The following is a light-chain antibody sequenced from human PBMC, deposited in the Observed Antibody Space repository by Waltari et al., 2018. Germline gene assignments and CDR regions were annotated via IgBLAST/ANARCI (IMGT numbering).Light chain of an antibody. CDR2: DAS. Sequence: IQLTQSPSSLSASVGDRVTITCRASQGISSYLAWYQQKPGKAPKLLIYDASTLQSGVPSRFSGSGSGTDFTLTSSSLQPEDFATYYCQQLSSYPLTFGGGTKVEIK. CDR1: QGISSY. V-gene: IGKV1-9*01. J-gene: IGKJ4*01. CDR3: QQLSSYPLT.